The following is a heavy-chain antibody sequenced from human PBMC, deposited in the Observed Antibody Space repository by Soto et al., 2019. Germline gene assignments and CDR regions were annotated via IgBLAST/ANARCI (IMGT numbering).Heavy chain of an antibody. CDR1: GGSISSYY. Sequence: SETLSLTCTVSGGSISSYYWSWIRQPPGKGLEWIVYIYYSGSTNYNPSLKSRVTISVDTSKNQFSLKLSSVTAADTAVYYCATSRGELYYFDYWGQGTLVTVSS. J-gene: IGHJ4*02. D-gene: IGHD1-7*01. CDR2: IYYSGST. V-gene: IGHV4-59*01. CDR3: ATSRGELYYFDY.